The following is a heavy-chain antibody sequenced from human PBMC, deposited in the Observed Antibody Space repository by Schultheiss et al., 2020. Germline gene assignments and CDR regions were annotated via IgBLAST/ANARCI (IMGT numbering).Heavy chain of an antibody. CDR2: ISGSGGST. CDR3: AILLGYGSS. CDR1: GGSFSGYY. V-gene: IGHV3-23*01. J-gene: IGHJ4*02. D-gene: IGHD6-13*01. Sequence: ETLSLTCAVYGGSFSGYYWGWIRQPPGKGLEWVSAISGSGGSTYYADSVKGRFTISRDNLKNTLYLQMNSLRAEDTAVYYCAILLGYGSSWGQGTLVTVSS.